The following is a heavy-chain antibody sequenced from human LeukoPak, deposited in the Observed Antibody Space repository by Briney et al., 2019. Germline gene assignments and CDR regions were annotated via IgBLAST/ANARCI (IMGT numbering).Heavy chain of an antibody. CDR1: GGSISNTNW. CDR2: ISLTGLT. CDR3: SRENGAFSPFGY. Sequence: SETLSLTCGVSGGSISNTNWWSWVRQPPGQGLEWIGEISLTGLTHYNPSLESRVTVSLDKSKNQLSLNLTSVTAAATAVYYYSRENGAFSPFGYWGQGTLVTVLS. V-gene: IGHV4-4*02. J-gene: IGHJ4*02. D-gene: IGHD2-8*01.